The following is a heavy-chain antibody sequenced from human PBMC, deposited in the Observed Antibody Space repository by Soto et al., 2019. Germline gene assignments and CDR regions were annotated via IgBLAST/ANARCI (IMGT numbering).Heavy chain of an antibody. J-gene: IGHJ2*01. D-gene: IGHD1-1*01. CDR2: ISGDGSST. CDR3: ARSLPGIYGAFYL. V-gene: IGHV3-74*01. CDR1: EFSFKSYC. Sequence: PEWKPRHCCAASEFSFKSYCMHCVRQSPGKGLVWVSRISGDGSSTTYTDSVRGRFTISRDNAKNTVYLQMDSLRAEDTAVYYFARSLPGIYGAFYLW.